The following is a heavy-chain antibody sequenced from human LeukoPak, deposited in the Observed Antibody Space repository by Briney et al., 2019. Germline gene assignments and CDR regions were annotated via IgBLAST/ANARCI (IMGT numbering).Heavy chain of an antibody. Sequence: GGSLRLSCVASGFTFSNAWMSWVRQAPGKGLEWVGRIKSKTDGGTTDYAAPVKGRFTISRDDSKNTLYLQMNSLKTEDTAAYFCVSGYWDFWGQGTLVTVSS. CDR2: IKSKTDGGTT. CDR1: GFTFSNAW. V-gene: IGHV3-15*01. D-gene: IGHD3-22*01. J-gene: IGHJ4*02. CDR3: VSGYWDF.